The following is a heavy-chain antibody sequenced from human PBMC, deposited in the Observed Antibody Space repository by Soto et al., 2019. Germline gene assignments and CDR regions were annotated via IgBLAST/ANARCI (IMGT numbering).Heavy chain of an antibody. CDR2: IYYSGST. Sequence: SETLSLTCTVSGVSISSGGYYWSWIRQHPGKGLEWIGYIYYSGSTYYNPSLKSRVTISVDTSKNQFSLKLSSVTAADTAVYYCARAGGGSGYYGYYYGMDVWGQGTTVTVSS. CDR1: GVSISSGGYY. CDR3: ARAGGGSGYYGYYYGMDV. J-gene: IGHJ6*02. D-gene: IGHD3-22*01. V-gene: IGHV4-31*03.